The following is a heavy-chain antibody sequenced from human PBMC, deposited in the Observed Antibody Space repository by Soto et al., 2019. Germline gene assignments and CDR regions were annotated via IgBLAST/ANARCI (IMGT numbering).Heavy chain of an antibody. D-gene: IGHD6-19*01. CDR2: IYYSGST. V-gene: IGHV4-39*01. J-gene: IGHJ5*02. CDR3: ATQWRRGWFDP. Sequence: QLLESGPGLVKPSETLSLTCTVSGGSISSSSYYWGWIRQPPGKGLEWIGSIYYSGSTYYNPSLKSRVTISVDTSKNQFSLKLSSVTAADTAVYYCATQWRRGWFDPWGQGTLVTVSS. CDR1: GGSISSSSYY.